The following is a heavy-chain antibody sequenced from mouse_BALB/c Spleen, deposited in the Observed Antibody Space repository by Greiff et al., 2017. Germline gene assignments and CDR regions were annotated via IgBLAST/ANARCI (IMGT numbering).Heavy chain of an antibody. V-gene: IGHV14-4*02. J-gene: IGHJ2*01. Sequence: VQLQQSGAELVRSGASVKLSCTASGFNIKDYYMHWVKQRPEQGLEWIGWIDPENGDTEYAPKFQGKATMTADTSSNTAYLQLSSLTSEDTAVYYCNAGNWDDYWGQGTTLTVSS. CDR2: IDPENGDT. D-gene: IGHD4-1*01. CDR3: NAGNWDDY. CDR1: GFNIKDYY.